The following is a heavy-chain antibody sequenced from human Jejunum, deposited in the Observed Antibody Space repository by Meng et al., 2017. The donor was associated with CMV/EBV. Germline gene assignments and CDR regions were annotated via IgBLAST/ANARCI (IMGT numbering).Heavy chain of an antibody. CDR1: GSTFRRYA. CDR3: ARAMTYSDDALDV. Sequence: SGSTFRRYALSWVRQAPGKGLAWVAAVSGRGGSTYFADSVKGRFSISKDNFKNRLYLQMDSLRAEDTAIYYCARAMTYSDDALDVWGQGTRVTVSS. CDR2: VSGRGGST. J-gene: IGHJ3*01. D-gene: IGHD2-15*01. V-gene: IGHV3-23*01.